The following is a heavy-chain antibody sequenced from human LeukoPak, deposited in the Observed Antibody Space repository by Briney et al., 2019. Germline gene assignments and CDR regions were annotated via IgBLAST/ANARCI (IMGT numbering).Heavy chain of an antibody. J-gene: IGHJ4*02. CDR1: GFTFSSYG. D-gene: IGHD1-26*01. CDR2: ISGSGGST. CDR3: AKALYSGSYLDY. V-gene: IGHV3-23*01. Sequence: RTGGSLRLSCAASGFTFSSYGMSWVRQAPGKGLEWVSAISGSGGSTYYADSVKGRFTISRDNSKNTLYLQMNSLRAEDTAVYYCAKALYSGSYLDYWGQGTLVTVSS.